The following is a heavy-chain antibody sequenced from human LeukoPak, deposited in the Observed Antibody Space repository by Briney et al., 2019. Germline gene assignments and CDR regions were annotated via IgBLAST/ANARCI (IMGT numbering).Heavy chain of an antibody. Sequence: SGTLSLTFSVSWGSIEKYYWSLIRQPPGEGPEFIGYIAASGTTKHNPSLKSRVTLSMDTSKNQFSLKLRSVTAADTAVYFCARFPYFEGFDYWGQGTQVIVSS. CDR3: ARFPYFEGFDY. V-gene: IGHV4-4*08. CDR1: WGSIEKYY. J-gene: IGHJ4*02. D-gene: IGHD3-9*01. CDR2: IAASGTT.